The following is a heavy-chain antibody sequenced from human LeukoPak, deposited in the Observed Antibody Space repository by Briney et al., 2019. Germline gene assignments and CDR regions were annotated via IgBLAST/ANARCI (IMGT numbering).Heavy chain of an antibody. J-gene: IGHJ4*02. CDR1: GFTFSSYG. V-gene: IGHV3-30*02. CDR2: IRYDGSNK. CDR3: ARVGSHSSGGRTFDY. Sequence: GGSLRLSCAASGFTFSSYGMHWVRQAPGKGLEWVAFIRYDGSNKYYADSVKGRFTISRDNSKNTLYLQMNSLRAEDTAVYYCARVGSHSSGGRTFDYWGQGTLVTVSS. D-gene: IGHD6-19*01.